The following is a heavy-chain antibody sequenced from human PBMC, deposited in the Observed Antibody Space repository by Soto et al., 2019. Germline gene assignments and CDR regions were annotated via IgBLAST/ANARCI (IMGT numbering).Heavy chain of an antibody. CDR3: AREGGSSGWNDAFDI. J-gene: IGHJ3*02. D-gene: IGHD6-19*01. CDR2: IYYSGST. CDR1: GGSISSSSYY. Sequence: SETLSLTCTVSGGSISSSSYYWGWIRQPPGKGLEWIGYIYYSGSTNYNPSLKSRVTISVDTPKNQFSLKLSSVTAADTAVYYCAREGGSSGWNDAFDIWGQGTMVTVSS. V-gene: IGHV4-61*01.